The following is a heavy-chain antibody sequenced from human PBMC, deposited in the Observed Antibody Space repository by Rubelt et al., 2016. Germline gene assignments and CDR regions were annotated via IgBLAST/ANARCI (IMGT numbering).Heavy chain of an antibody. J-gene: IGHJ4*01. Sequence: SMNWVRQAPGKGLEWVSSITSSSTYIYYADSVKGRFTISRDNAKNSLYLQMNSLRAEDTAVYYCARQDGGLLWFGSYYFDYWGHGNLVTVSA. CDR2: ITSSSTYI. CDR1: S. V-gene: IGHV3-21*01. D-gene: IGHD3-10*01. CDR3: ARQDGGLLWFGSYYFDY.